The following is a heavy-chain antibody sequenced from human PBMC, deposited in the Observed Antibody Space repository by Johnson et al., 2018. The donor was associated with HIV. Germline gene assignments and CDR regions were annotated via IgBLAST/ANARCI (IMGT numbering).Heavy chain of an antibody. CDR1: GFTFSSYA. V-gene: IGHV3-30*04. J-gene: IGHJ3*02. Sequence: QMQLVESGGGVVQPGRSLRLSCAASGFTFSSYAMHWVRQAPGKGLEWVALVSFDGINKYYADSVKGRFTISRDNSKNTLYLQMNSLRAEDTAVYYCAKDLGDAVGTTHDAFDIWGQGTMVTVSS. CDR2: VSFDGINK. CDR3: AKDLGDAVGTTHDAFDI. D-gene: IGHD1-26*01.